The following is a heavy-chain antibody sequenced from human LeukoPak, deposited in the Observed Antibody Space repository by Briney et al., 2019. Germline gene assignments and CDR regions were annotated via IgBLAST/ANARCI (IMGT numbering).Heavy chain of an antibody. D-gene: IGHD3-22*01. CDR3: ARDPLTYYYDSSGYDMDV. Sequence: ASVKVFCNASGYTFTSYYMHWVRQAPGQGLEWMGIINPSGGSTSYAQKFQGRVTMTRDTSTSTVYMELSSLRSEDTAVYYCARDPLTYYYDSSGYDMDVWGQGTTVTVSS. CDR2: INPSGGST. CDR1: GYTFTSYY. J-gene: IGHJ6*02. V-gene: IGHV1-46*01.